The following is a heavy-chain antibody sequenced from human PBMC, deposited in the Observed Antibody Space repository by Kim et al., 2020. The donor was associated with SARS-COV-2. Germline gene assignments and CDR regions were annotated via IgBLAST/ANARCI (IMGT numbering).Heavy chain of an antibody. CDR3: ARDGSGYYDSSGYHNLYYYYGMDV. D-gene: IGHD3-22*01. CDR1: GFTFSSYE. J-gene: IGHJ6*02. Sequence: GGSLRLSCAASGFTFSSYEMNWVRQAPGKGLEWVSYISSSGSTIYYADSVKGRFTISRDNAKNSLYLQMNSLRAEDTAVYYCARDGSGYYDSSGYHNLYYYYGMDVWGQGTTVTVSS. CDR2: ISSSGSTI. V-gene: IGHV3-48*03.